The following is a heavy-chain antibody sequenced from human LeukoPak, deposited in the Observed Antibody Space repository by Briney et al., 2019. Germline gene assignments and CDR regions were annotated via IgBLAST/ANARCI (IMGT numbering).Heavy chain of an antibody. CDR1: GYTFTGYY. CDR2: IYPNSGGT. Sequence: ASVKVSCKGSGYTFTGYYMYWVRQAPGQGLEWMGWIYPNSGGTNYAQKFQGRVTMTRDTSISTAYMELSRLRSDDTAVYYCARDGLAYCGGDCFSSWGQGTLVTVSS. V-gene: IGHV1-2*02. CDR3: ARDGLAYCGGDCFSS. D-gene: IGHD2-21*01. J-gene: IGHJ4*02.